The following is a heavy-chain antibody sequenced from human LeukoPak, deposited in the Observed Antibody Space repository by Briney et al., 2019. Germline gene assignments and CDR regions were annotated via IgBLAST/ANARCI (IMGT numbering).Heavy chain of an antibody. CDR1: GFTVSSNY. CDR2: IYSGGST. V-gene: IGHV3-53*01. CDR3: ASGSGSYRTPYYYMDV. D-gene: IGHD3-10*01. J-gene: IGHJ6*03. Sequence: PGGSLRLSCVTSGFTVSSNYMSWFRQAPGKGLEWVSVIYSGGSTYYADSVKGRFSISRDKSKNTLYIQMNSLRAENTAVYYCASGSGSYRTPYYYMDVWGTGTTVTVSS.